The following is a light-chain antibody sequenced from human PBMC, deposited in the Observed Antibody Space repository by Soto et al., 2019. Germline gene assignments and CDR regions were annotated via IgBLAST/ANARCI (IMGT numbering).Light chain of an antibody. CDR1: QSLLHKNGNNY. CDR3: MQALQTPRT. J-gene: IGKJ1*01. V-gene: IGKV2-28*01. CDR2: MGF. Sequence: DIVMTQSPLSLPVTPGEAASISCRSSQSLLHKNGNNYFNWYLQKPGQSPQLLIYMGFKRASVVPGRFSGSGSGTYFTLQISRVEAEDAGVYYCMQALQTPRTFGQGTKVEIK.